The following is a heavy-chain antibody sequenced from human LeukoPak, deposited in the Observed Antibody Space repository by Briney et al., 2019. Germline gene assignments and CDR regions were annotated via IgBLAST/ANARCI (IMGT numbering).Heavy chain of an antibody. J-gene: IGHJ4*02. D-gene: IGHD2-21*02. CDR2: ISSSSSYI. V-gene: IGHV3-21*01. CDR3: ARDLSHIVVVTAIFDY. Sequence: GGSLRLSCAASGFTFSSYSMNWVRQAPGKGLEWVSSISSSSSYIYYADSVEGRFTISRDNAKNSLYLQMNSLRAEDTAVYYCARDLSHIVVVTAIFDYWGQGTLVTVSS. CDR1: GFTFSSYS.